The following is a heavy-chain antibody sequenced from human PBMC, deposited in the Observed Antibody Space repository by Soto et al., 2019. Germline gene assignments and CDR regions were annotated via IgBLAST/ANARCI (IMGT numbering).Heavy chain of an antibody. CDR1: GGTFSSYS. CDR3: ARDGGSHSGGIDY. CDR2: IIPIFGTA. Sequence: VQSGAEVKKPGSSVKVSCKASGGTFSSYSINWVRQAPGQGLEWMGEIIPIFGTANYEQKFQGRFTITADESTGTAYMELSSLSAEDTAVYYCARDGGSHSGGIDYWGQGTLVTVSS. V-gene: IGHV1-69*01. D-gene: IGHD1-26*01. J-gene: IGHJ4*02.